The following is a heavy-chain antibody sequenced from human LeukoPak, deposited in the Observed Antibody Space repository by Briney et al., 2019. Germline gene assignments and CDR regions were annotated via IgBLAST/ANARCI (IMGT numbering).Heavy chain of an antibody. J-gene: IGHJ4*02. CDR1: GFTFSSYS. CDR2: ISSSSSYI. D-gene: IGHD3-22*01. CDR3: ARAFTKQYYYDGSGYSSLGY. Sequence: GGSLRLSCAASGFTFSSYSMNWVRQAPGKGLEWVSSISSSSSYIYYADSVKGRFTISRDNAKNSLYLQMNSLRAEDTAVYYCARAFTKQYYYDGSGYSSLGYWGQGTLVTVSS. V-gene: IGHV3-21*01.